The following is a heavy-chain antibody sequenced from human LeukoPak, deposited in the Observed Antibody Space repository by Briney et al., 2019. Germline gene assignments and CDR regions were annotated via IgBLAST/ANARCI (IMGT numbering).Heavy chain of an antibody. V-gene: IGHV3-30*01. Sequence: GGSLRLSCAASGFTVSSYAMHWVRQAPGKGLEWVAVISYDGSNKYYADSVKGRFTISRDNSKNTLYLQMNSLRAEDTAVYYCADGYYYDSSGPFDYWGQGTLVTVSS. D-gene: IGHD3-22*01. CDR1: GFTVSSYA. J-gene: IGHJ4*02. CDR3: ADGYYYDSSGPFDY. CDR2: ISYDGSNK.